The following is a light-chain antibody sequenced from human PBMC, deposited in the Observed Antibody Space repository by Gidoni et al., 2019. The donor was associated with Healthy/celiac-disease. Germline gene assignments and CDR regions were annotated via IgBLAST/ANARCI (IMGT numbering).Light chain of an antibody. CDR2: SNN. J-gene: IGLJ3*02. Sequence: QSVLTPPPSASGTPGQSVTISCSGSSSNIGSNTVTWYQQLPGTAPKLLIYSNNQRPPGVPDRFSGSKSGTSASLAISGLQSEDEADYYCAAWDDSLNGWVFGGGTKLTVL. CDR3: AAWDDSLNGWV. CDR1: SSNIGSNT. V-gene: IGLV1-44*01.